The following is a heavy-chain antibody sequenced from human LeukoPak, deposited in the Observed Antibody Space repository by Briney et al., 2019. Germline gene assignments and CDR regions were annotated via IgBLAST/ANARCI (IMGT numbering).Heavy chain of an antibody. D-gene: IGHD5-24*01. CDR1: GLSFSSYW. J-gene: IGHJ4*02. Sequence: GGSLRLSCAVSGLSFSSYWMSWVRQAPGKGLEWVAIIKEDGSEKYYVDSVKGRFTISRDNAKNPLYLQMNSLRAEDTAVYYCARDWGSTDGCSLRYWGQGTLVTVSS. V-gene: IGHV3-7*01. CDR3: ARDWGSTDGCSLRY. CDR2: IKEDGSEK.